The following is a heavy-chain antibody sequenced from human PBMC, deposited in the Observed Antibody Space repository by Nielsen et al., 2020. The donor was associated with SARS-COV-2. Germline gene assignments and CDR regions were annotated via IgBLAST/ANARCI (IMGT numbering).Heavy chain of an antibody. Sequence: ASVKVSCKASRDTFTGYYVHWVRQAPGQGLEWLGRINPTLGGTHYAQKFQGRVTLTTDTSISTVYMELSSLRSDDTAVYYCTRDGRGGYFFDIWGQGTLVTVSS. D-gene: IGHD2-15*01. V-gene: IGHV1-2*06. CDR1: RDTFTGYY. J-gene: IGHJ4*02. CDR2: INPTLGGT. CDR3: TRDGRGGYFFDI.